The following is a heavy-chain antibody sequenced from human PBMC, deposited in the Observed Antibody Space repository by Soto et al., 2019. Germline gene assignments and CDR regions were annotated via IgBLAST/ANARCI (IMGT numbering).Heavy chain of an antibody. D-gene: IGHD4-4*01. V-gene: IGHV3-9*01. Sequence: SLRLSCAASGFTFDDYAMHWVRQAPGKGLEWVSGISWNSDNIVYADSVKGRFTISRDNAKNSLYLQMNSLRAEDTALYYCAKDLYSNYGDACDIWGQGTMVTVSS. CDR1: GFTFDDYA. CDR2: ISWNSDNI. J-gene: IGHJ3*02. CDR3: AKDLYSNYGDACDI.